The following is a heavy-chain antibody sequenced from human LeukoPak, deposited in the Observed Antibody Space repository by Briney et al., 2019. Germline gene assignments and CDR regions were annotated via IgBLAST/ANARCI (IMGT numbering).Heavy chain of an antibody. CDR1: RSTFTNYG. CDR2: ISAYNGNT. D-gene: IGHD1-26*01. CDR3: ARVRWELLGGINYYYYGMDV. J-gene: IGHJ6*02. Sequence: ASVKVSCKASRSTFTNYGFSWVRQAPGQGLECLGWISAYNGNTNTAQKLQGRVTMTADSSTSTAYMGLRRLRSDDAAVYCCARVRWELLGGINYYYYGMDVWGQGTTVTVSS. V-gene: IGHV1-18*01.